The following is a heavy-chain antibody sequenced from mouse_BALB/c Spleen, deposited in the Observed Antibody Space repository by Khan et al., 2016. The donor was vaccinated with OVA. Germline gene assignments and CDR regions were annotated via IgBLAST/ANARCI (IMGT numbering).Heavy chain of an antibody. D-gene: IGHD2-12*01. CDR3: ARKNYSYDRYFDV. CDR1: GFTFTNYG. J-gene: IGHJ1*01. V-gene: IGHV9-3-1*01. Sequence: QIQLVQSGPELKKPGETVKISCKASGFTFTNYGMSWVKQAPGKGLKWMGWINTYTGEPTYADDFKGRFAFSLETSASAAYLQINNLKNEDTATYFGARKNYSYDRYFDVWGAGTTVTVSS. CDR2: INTYTGEP.